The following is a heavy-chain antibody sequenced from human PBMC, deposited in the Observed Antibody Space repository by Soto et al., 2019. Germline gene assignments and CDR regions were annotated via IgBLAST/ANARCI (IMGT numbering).Heavy chain of an antibody. Sequence: ASVKVSCKASGYTFTSYDINWVRQATGQGLEWMGWMNPNSGNTGYAQKFQGRVTMTRNTSISTAYMELSSLRSEDTAVYYCARTSVVVVPAAMGFDPWGQGTLVTVSS. CDR2: MNPNSGNT. CDR1: GYTFTSYD. J-gene: IGHJ5*02. D-gene: IGHD2-2*01. CDR3: ARTSVVVVPAAMGFDP. V-gene: IGHV1-8*01.